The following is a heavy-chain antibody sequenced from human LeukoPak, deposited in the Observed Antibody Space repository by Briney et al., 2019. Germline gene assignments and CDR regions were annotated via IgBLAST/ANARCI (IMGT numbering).Heavy chain of an antibody. J-gene: IGHJ3*01. Sequence: ASVKVSCMASGHIFTVDSIHWVRQAPGQGLEWLGWVHLNGGGTYRAQKFEGRVTMTKGSSISTASMELSGLTSDDTAVYYCATAQRCSGGTCYAWTDAFHVWGQGTMVIVSS. CDR3: ATAQRCSGGTCYAWTDAFHV. V-gene: IGHV1-2*02. CDR2: VHLNGGGT. D-gene: IGHD2-15*01. CDR1: GHIFTVDS.